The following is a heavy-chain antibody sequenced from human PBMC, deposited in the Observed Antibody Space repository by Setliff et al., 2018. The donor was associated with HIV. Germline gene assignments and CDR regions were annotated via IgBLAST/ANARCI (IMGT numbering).Heavy chain of an antibody. Sequence: PGGSLRLSCAASGFTFSSYWMSWVRQAPGKGLEWVANIKQDGSEKYYVGSVKGRFTISRDNAKNSLYLQMNSLRAEDTAVYYCAGRVGAILLDYWGQGTLVTVSS. D-gene: IGHD1-26*01. V-gene: IGHV3-7*01. CDR3: AGRVGAILLDY. J-gene: IGHJ4*02. CDR1: GFTFSSYW. CDR2: IKQDGSEK.